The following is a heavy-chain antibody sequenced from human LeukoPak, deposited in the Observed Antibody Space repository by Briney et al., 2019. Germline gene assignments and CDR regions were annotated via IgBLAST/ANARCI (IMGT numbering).Heavy chain of an antibody. J-gene: IGHJ4*02. CDR3: ARLRGYSYGYGN. D-gene: IGHD5-18*01. CDR1: GFTFSSYW. Sequence: GGSLRLSCAASGFTFSSYWMHWVRHAPGKGLVWVSRINSDGSSTSYADSVKGRFTISRDNAKNTLYLQMNSLRAEDTAVYYCARLRGYSYGYGNWGQGTLVTVSS. CDR2: INSDGSST. V-gene: IGHV3-74*01.